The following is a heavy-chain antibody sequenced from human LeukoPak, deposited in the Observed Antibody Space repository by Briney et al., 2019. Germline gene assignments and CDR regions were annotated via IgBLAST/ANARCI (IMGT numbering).Heavy chain of an antibody. CDR3: ARAPLSGSGWYLYYYNMDV. J-gene: IGHJ6*03. D-gene: IGHD6-19*01. CDR1: GGTFSSYA. Sequence: ASVKVSCKASGGTFSSYAISWVRQAPGQGLEWMGGIIPIFGTANYAQKFQGRVTITADESTSTAYMELSSLRSEDTAVYYCARAPLSGSGWYLYYYNMDVWGKGTTVTISS. V-gene: IGHV1-69*13. CDR2: IIPIFGTA.